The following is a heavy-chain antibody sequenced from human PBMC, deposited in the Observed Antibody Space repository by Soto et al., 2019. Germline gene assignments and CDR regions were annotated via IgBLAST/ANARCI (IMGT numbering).Heavy chain of an antibody. CDR2: TYHTGST. J-gene: IGHJ4*02. V-gene: IGHV4-31*03. CDR3: ARIGNPDASLYFDY. Sequence: QVQLQESGPGLVKPTQTLSLTCTVSGGSISVGVYYWNWIRQLPGKGPEWIGYTYHTGSTYYNTSLESRVTISVDPSKNQLSLRLSSVTAADTAVYYCARIGNPDASLYFDYWGQGTLVTVSS. CDR1: GGSISVGVYY. D-gene: IGHD2-2*01.